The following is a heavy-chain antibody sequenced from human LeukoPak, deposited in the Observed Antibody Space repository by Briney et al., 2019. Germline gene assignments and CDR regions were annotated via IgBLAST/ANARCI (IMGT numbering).Heavy chain of an antibody. CDR3: ARDQDVMVRGDV. D-gene: IGHD3-10*01. J-gene: IGHJ3*01. CDR1: GYIFTNYA. CDR2: IKTSTGNP. Sequence: GASVKVSCKASGYIFTNYAMNWVRQAPGQGLEWMGYIKTSTGNPTYAQGFTGRFVFSLDTSVSTAYLQINNLKTGDTAVYYCARDQDVMVRGDVWGQGTMVTVSS. V-gene: IGHV7-4-1*02.